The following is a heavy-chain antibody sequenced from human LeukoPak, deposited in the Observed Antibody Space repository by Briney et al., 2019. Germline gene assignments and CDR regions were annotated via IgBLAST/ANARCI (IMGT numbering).Heavy chain of an antibody. CDR2: IWYDGSNK. Sequence: GGSLRLSCAASGFTFSSYGMHWVRQAPGKGLEWVAVIWYDGSNKYYADSVKGRFTISRDNSKNTLYLQMNSLRAEDTAVYYCARVNTTDYYTSSGWYLGAFDYWGQGTLVTVSS. CDR1: GFTFSSYG. V-gene: IGHV3-33*01. CDR3: ARVNTTDYYTSSGWYLGAFDY. D-gene: IGHD6-19*01. J-gene: IGHJ4*02.